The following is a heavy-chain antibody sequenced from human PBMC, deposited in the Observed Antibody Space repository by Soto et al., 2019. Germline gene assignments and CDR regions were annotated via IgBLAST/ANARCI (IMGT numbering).Heavy chain of an antibody. CDR3: TRKGYDSSGYSALMAFDI. Sequence: GGSLRLSCAASGFTFSNAWMNWVRQAPGKGLEWVGRIKSKTDGGTTDYAAPVKGRFTISRDDSKNTLYLQMNSLKTEDTVVYYCTRKGYDSSGYSALMAFDIWGQGTMVTVSS. CDR1: GFTFSNAW. V-gene: IGHV3-15*07. CDR2: IKSKTDGGTT. D-gene: IGHD3-22*01. J-gene: IGHJ3*02.